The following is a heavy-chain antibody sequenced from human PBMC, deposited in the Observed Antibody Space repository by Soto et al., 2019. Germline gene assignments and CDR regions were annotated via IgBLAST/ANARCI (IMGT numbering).Heavy chain of an antibody. CDR2: VSGDNGHT. Sequence: QVQLVQSGAEVKKPGASVKVSCKASGYTFTTHGIICVRQAPVQGLSWMGWVSGDNGHTNYAQSRTGRITMTTDTSTNTAYMELRSLRSDDTAVYYCERDLGYCRSGTCYREWFDPWGQGTLVTVSS. V-gene: IGHV1-18*01. CDR1: GYTFTTHG. CDR3: ERDLGYCRSGTCYREWFDP. J-gene: IGHJ5*02. D-gene: IGHD2-15*01.